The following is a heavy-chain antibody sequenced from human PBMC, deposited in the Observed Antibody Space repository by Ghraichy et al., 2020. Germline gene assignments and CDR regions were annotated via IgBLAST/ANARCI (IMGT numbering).Heavy chain of an antibody. CDR1: GFVFSAYG. Sequence: GGSLRLSCAASGFVFSAYGTHWVRQAPGKGLEWVAFLWHVGRKEYYVDSVRGRFTISRDDSKNMVYLQMNSLRADDTAVYYCARDRSHYYERSGDNSFGTFEVWGRGTMVSVSS. V-gene: IGHV3-33*01. CDR3: ARDRSHYYERSGDNSFGTFEV. J-gene: IGHJ3*01. CDR2: LWHVGRKE. D-gene: IGHD3-22*01.